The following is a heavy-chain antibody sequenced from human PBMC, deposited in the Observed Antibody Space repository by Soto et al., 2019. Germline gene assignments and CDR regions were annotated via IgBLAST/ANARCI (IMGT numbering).Heavy chain of an antibody. D-gene: IGHD3-10*01. CDR3: TRRPITMVRNDFDY. Sequence: GGSLRLSCTASGFTFGDYAMSWFRQAPGKGLEWVGFIRSKAYGGTTEYAASVKGRFTISRDDSKSIAYLQMNSLKTEDTAVYYCTRRPITMVRNDFDYWGQGTLVTVSS. V-gene: IGHV3-49*03. CDR2: IRSKAYGGTT. J-gene: IGHJ4*02. CDR1: GFTFGDYA.